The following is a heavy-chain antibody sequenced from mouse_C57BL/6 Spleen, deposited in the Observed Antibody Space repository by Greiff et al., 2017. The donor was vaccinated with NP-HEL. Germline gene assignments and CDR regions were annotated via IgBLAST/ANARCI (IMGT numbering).Heavy chain of an antibody. CDR1: GYTFTSYW. Sequence: QVQLQQPGAELVRPGSSVKLSCKASGYTFTSYWMDWVKQRPGQGLEWIGNIYPSDSETHYNQKFKDKATLTVDKSSSTAYMQLSSLTSEDSAVYYCARSRALYGPYYFDYWGQGTTLTVSS. D-gene: IGHD1-1*01. CDR3: ARSRALYGPYYFDY. CDR2: IYPSDSET. V-gene: IGHV1-61*01. J-gene: IGHJ2*01.